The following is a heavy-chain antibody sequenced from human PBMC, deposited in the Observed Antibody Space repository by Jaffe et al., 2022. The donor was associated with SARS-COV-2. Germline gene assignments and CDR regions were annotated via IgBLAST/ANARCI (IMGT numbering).Heavy chain of an antibody. D-gene: IGHD3-16*01. Sequence: QVQLQESGPGLVKPSETLSLTCTVSGGSISSYYWSWIRQPPGKGLEWIGYIYYSGSTNYNPSLKSRVTISVDTSKNQFSLKLSSVTAADTAVYYCARGESWARKYYFDYWGQGTLVTVSS. CDR2: IYYSGST. V-gene: IGHV4-59*01. CDR3: ARGESWARKYYFDY. CDR1: GGSISSYY. J-gene: IGHJ4*02.